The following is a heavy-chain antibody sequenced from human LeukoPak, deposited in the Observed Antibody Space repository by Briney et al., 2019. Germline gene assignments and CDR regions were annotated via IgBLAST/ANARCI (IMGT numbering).Heavy chain of an antibody. CDR2: INHSGST. CDR1: GGSFSGYY. Sequence: SETLSLTCAVYGGSFSGYYWSWIRQLPGKGLEWIGEINHSGSTNYNPSLKSRVTISVDTSKNQFSLKLSSVTAADTAVYYCARGCCSTCCDFDYWGQGTLVTVSS. V-gene: IGHV4-34*01. CDR3: ARGCCSTCCDFDY. J-gene: IGHJ4*02. D-gene: IGHD2-2*01.